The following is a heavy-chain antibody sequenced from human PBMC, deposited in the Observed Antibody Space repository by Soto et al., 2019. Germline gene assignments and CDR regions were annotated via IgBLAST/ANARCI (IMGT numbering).Heavy chain of an antibody. D-gene: IGHD3-10*01. Sequence: PGGSLRLSCAASGSTFSSYAMHWVRQAPGKGLEWVAVISYDGSNKYYADSVKGRFTISRDNSKNTLYLQMNSLRAEDTAVYYCARSYYYGSGSSWYYYGMDVWGQGTTVTVSS. V-gene: IGHV3-30-3*01. CDR2: ISYDGSNK. CDR1: GSTFSSYA. CDR3: ARSYYYGSGSSWYYYGMDV. J-gene: IGHJ6*02.